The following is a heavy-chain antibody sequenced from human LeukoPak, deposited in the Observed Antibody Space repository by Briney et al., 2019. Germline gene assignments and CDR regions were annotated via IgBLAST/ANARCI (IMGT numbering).Heavy chain of an antibody. CDR2: ISAYNGNT. Sequence: ASVTVSCKASGYTFPSYGISWVRQAPGQGLEWMGWISAYNGNTNYAQKCQGRVTMTTDTSTSTAYMELRSLRSDDTAVYYCARGLGITMVRQPSGGWFDPWGQGTLDTVSS. D-gene: IGHD3-10*01. J-gene: IGHJ5*02. CDR3: ARGLGITMVRQPSGGWFDP. CDR1: GYTFPSYG. V-gene: IGHV1-18*01.